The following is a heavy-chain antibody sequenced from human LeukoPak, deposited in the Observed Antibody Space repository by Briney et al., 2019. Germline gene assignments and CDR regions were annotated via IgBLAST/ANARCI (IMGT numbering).Heavy chain of an antibody. J-gene: IGHJ5*02. V-gene: IGHV4-59*01. CDR2: IYYSGST. Sequence: SGTLSLTCTVSGDSISNYYWSWIRQPPGKGLEWIGYIYYSGSTNYNPSLKSRVTMSVDTSKNQFSLKLSSVTAADTAVYYCARQRYYETSGYPFDPWGQGTLVTVSS. CDR3: ARQRYYETSGYPFDP. CDR1: GDSISNYY. D-gene: IGHD3-22*01.